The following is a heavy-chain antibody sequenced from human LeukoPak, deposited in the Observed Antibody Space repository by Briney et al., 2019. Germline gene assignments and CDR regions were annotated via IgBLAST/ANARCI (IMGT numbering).Heavy chain of an antibody. CDR2: IYTSGST. CDR3: VRGVHSSSTSCYPSFDY. D-gene: IGHD2-2*01. V-gene: IGHV4-61*02. CDR1: GGSISSGSYY. Sequence: SETLSLTCTVSGGSISSGSYYWSWIRQPAGKGLGWIGRIYTSGSTNYNPSLKSRVTISVDTSKNQFSLKLSSVTAADTAVYYCVRGVHSSSTSCYPSFDYWGPGTLVTVSS. J-gene: IGHJ4*02.